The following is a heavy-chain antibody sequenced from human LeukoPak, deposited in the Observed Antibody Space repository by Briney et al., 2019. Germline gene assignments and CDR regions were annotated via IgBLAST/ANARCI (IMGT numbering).Heavy chain of an antibody. CDR1: GFTFSTYA. D-gene: IGHD5-12*01. Sequence: GGSLRLSCSASGFTFSTYAMYWVRQAPGKGLQYVSAVGDSGSSTHYADSVKGRFTISRDNSKNTLYLQMNSLRPEDTAVYYCARVGFSGYDLLDSWGQGTLVTVSS. CDR2: VGDSGSST. V-gene: IGHV3-64*04. J-gene: IGHJ4*02. CDR3: ARVGFSGYDLLDS.